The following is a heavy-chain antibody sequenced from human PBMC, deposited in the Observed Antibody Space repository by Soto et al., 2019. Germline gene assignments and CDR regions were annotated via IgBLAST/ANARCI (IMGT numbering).Heavy chain of an antibody. V-gene: IGHV1-69*08. CDR2: IIPMSPAP. D-gene: IGHD2-21*01. J-gene: IGHJ5*02. CDR1: GDTFRRYT. Sequence: QVELVQSGAVLKKPGSSVKVACKASGDTFRRYTISWVRQVPGQGLEWMGRIIPMSPAPNYAQKFRGRVTITADQSTTSVSMQLSSLTAEDTALYYCARGAGGGGQGYASWGPGPLVTVSS. CDR3: ARGAGGGGQGYAS.